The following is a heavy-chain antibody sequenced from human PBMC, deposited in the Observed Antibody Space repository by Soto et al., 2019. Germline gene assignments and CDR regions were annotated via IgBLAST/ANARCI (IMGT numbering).Heavy chain of an antibody. CDR1: GGSISSSSYY. CDR3: ACIFSGGYGYGFYYYVMDV. Sequence: SETLSLTCTVSGGSISSSSYYWGRIRQPPGKGLEWIGSIYYSGSTYYNPSLKSRVTISVDTSKNQFSLKLSSVTAADTAVYYCACIFSGGYGYGFYYYVMDVSRQGTTVIVYS. D-gene: IGHD5-18*01. V-gene: IGHV4-39*01. CDR2: IYYSGST. J-gene: IGHJ6*01.